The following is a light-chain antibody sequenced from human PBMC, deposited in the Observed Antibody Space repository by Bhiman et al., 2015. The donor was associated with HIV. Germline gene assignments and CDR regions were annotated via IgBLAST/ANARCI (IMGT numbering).Light chain of an antibody. V-gene: IGLV2-14*03. CDR2: DVS. CDR1: SSDVGGYNY. Sequence: QSALTQPASVSGSPGQSITISCTGTSSDVGGYNYVSWYQQHPGKAPKLMIYDVSSRPSGVSNRFSGSKSGNTASLTISGLQAEDEADYYCCSYAGSSPWVFGGGTKLTVL. J-gene: IGLJ3*02. CDR3: CSYAGSSPWV.